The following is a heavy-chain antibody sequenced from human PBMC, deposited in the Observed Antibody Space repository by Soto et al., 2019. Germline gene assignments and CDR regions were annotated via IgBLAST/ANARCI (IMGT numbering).Heavy chain of an antibody. D-gene: IGHD1-26*01. CDR1: AFTFSSYG. J-gene: IGHJ6*02. CDR2: ISYDGSNK. V-gene: IGHV3-30*18. Sequence: GGSLRLSCAASAFTFSSYGMHWVRQAPGRGLEWVAVISYDGSNKYYADSVKGRFTISRDNSKNTLYLQMNSLRAEDTAAYYCAKDCHKWSHYSGMDVWGQGTTVTVSS. CDR3: AKDCHKWSHYSGMDV.